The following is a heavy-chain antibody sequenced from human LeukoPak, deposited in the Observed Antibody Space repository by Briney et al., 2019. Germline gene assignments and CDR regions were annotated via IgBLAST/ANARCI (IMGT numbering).Heavy chain of an antibody. J-gene: IGHJ4*02. CDR3: ARDGGYTNGHPFDY. CDR2: ISNDGRQ. Sequence: GGSLRLSCAASGFTFSSHSIHCVRRAPGKGLEWVALISNDGRQYYADSVKGRFTITRDNSKNTVYLQMNSLSVEDTAVYFCARDGGYTNGHPFDYWGQGTLVTVSS. V-gene: IGHV3-30*04. CDR1: GFTFSSHS. D-gene: IGHD2-8*01.